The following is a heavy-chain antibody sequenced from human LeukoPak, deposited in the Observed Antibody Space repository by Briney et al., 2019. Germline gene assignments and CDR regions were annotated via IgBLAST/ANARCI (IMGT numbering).Heavy chain of an antibody. CDR1: GYTFTSYA. Sequence: ASVKVSCKASGYTFTSYAINWVRQAPGQGLEWMGWINSNTGNPTYAQGFTGRFVFSLDTSVSTAYLQISSLKAEDTAVYYCARDSKSAAGPPYYYGMDVWGQGTTVSVSS. D-gene: IGHD6-13*01. CDR2: INSNTGNP. J-gene: IGHJ6*02. CDR3: ARDSKSAAGPPYYYGMDV. V-gene: IGHV7-4-1*02.